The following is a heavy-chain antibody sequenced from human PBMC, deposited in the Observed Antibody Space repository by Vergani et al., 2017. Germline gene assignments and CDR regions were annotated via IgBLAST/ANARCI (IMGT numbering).Heavy chain of an antibody. CDR1: GFTFSDHY. D-gene: IGHD1-7*01. CDR2: INSDGSST. Sequence: EVQLVESGGGLVQPGGSLRLSCAASGFTFSDHYMAWVRQAPGKGLEWVSRINSDGSSTSYADSVKGRFTISRDNAKNTLYLQMNSLRAEDTAVYYCARDGWNYTHYYGMDVWGQGTTVTVSS. CDR3: ARDGWNYTHYYGMDV. V-gene: IGHV3-74*01. J-gene: IGHJ6*02.